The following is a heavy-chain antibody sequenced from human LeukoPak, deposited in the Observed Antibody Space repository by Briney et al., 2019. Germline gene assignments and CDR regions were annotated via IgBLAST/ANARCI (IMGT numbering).Heavy chain of an antibody. Sequence: ASVKVSCKVSGYTLTELSMRWVRQAPGKGLEWMGGFDPEDGETIYAQKFQGRVTMTEDTSTDTAYMELSSLRSEDTAVYYCATAHDSSGYIGYWGQGTLVTVSS. D-gene: IGHD3-22*01. J-gene: IGHJ4*02. CDR3: ATAHDSSGYIGY. V-gene: IGHV1-24*01. CDR2: FDPEDGET. CDR1: GYTLTELS.